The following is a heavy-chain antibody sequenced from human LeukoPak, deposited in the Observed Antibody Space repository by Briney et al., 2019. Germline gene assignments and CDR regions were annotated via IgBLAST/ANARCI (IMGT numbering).Heavy chain of an antibody. CDR3: ATEYYYDSSGPYYFDY. V-gene: IGHV1-24*01. D-gene: IGHD3-22*01. Sequence: GASVKVSCKVSGYTLTELSMHWVRQAPGKGLEWMGGFDPEDGETIYAQKFQGRVTMTEDTSTDTAYMELSSLRSEDTAVYYCATEYYYDSSGPYYFDYWGQGTLVTVSP. CDR2: FDPEDGET. CDR1: GYTLTELS. J-gene: IGHJ4*02.